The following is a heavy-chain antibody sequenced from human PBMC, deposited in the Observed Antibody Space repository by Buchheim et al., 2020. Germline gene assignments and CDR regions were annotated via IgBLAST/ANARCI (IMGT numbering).Heavy chain of an antibody. J-gene: IGHJ4*03. CDR1: GFPFSIYT. CDR2: ISYDGKNK. Sequence: VQVVESGGGVVQPGRSLRLSCGASGFPFSIYTMNWVRQAPGKGLEWVAVISYDGKNKDYAESVKGRFTISRDNSKHKVALEMNSLRGDDTAVYYCATNAVAGHEGYWGQGT. V-gene: IGHV3-30*04. D-gene: IGHD6-19*01. CDR3: ATNAVAGHEGY.